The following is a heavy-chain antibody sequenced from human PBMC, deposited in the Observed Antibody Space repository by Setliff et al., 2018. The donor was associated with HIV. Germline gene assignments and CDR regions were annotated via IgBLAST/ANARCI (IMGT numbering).Heavy chain of an antibody. Sequence: ASVKVSCKASGYTFNNYGINWMRQAPGLGLEWMGWISGYNGNTNYAQKFQDRVTLTTDTSTGTVYMEVRRLRSDDTAVYFCAREGVAADDDEWYYFDYWGQGTLVTVSS. D-gene: IGHD6-13*01. CDR1: GYTFNNYG. V-gene: IGHV1-18*01. CDR2: ISGYNGNT. CDR3: AREGVAADDDEWYYFDY. J-gene: IGHJ4*02.